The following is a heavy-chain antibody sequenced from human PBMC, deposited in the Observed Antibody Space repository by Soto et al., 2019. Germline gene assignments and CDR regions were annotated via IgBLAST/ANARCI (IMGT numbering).Heavy chain of an antibody. Sequence: GGSLRLSCAASGFTFSDYYMSWIRQAPGKGLEWVSYISSSGTTIYYADSVKGRFTISRDNAKNSLYLQMNSLRAEDTAVYYCARAYYYYYMDVWGKGTTVTVSS. CDR3: ARAYYYYYMDV. CDR1: GFTFSDYY. CDR2: ISSSGTTI. J-gene: IGHJ6*03. V-gene: IGHV3-11*01.